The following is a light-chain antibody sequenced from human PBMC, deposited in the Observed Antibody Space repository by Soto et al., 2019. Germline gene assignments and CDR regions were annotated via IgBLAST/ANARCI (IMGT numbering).Light chain of an antibody. J-gene: IGKJ1*01. CDR3: QQYNNWPPFT. CDR1: QSVSSN. CDR2: GAS. V-gene: IGKV3-15*01. Sequence: EIVMTQSPATLSVSPGERATLSCRASQSVSSNLAWYQQKPGQGPRLLIYGASTRATGIPARFSGSGSGTEFTLTISSLQSEDFAVYHCQQYNNWPPFTFGQGTKVEIK.